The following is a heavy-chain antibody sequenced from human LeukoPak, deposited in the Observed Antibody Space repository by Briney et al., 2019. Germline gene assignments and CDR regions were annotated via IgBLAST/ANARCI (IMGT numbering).Heavy chain of an antibody. V-gene: IGHV3-23*01. CDR1: GFTFSTYA. D-gene: IGHD6-19*01. Sequence: GGSLRLSCAASGFTFSTYAMSWVRQAPGKGLEWVSGISGSGDNTYYADAVKGRFTISRDNSKNTLYLQMNSLRADDTAVYYCSNGYSSGGGFDYWGQGTLVTVSS. CDR3: SNGYSSGGGFDY. CDR2: ISGSGDNT. J-gene: IGHJ4*02.